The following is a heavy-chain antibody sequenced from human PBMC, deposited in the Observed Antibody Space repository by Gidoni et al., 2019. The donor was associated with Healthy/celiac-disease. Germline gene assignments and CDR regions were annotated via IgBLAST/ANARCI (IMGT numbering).Heavy chain of an antibody. Sequence: EVQLVASGGGLVKPGGSLRLSCAASGFTFSSSSMNWVRQAPGKGLGWVSSISSSSSYIYYADSVKGRFTISRDNAKNSLYLQMNSLRAEDTAVYYCARDSYYYYGMDVWGQGTTVTVSS. V-gene: IGHV3-21*01. CDR2: ISSSSSYI. J-gene: IGHJ6*02. CDR1: GFTFSSSS. CDR3: ARDSYYYYGMDV.